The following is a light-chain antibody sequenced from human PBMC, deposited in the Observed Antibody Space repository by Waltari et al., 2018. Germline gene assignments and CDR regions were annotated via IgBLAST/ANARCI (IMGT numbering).Light chain of an antibody. CDR1: SSDIGGYNY. Sequence: QSALTKPASVSGSPGQSITISCTGTSSDIGGYNYVSWYQQHPGKAPKLMIYEVSNLPAGVSNRFSGSKSGNTASLTISGLQAEDEADYSCSSYTSNSTLYVFGTGTKVTVL. J-gene: IGLJ1*01. V-gene: IGLV2-14*01. CDR3: SSYTSNSTLYV. CDR2: EVS.